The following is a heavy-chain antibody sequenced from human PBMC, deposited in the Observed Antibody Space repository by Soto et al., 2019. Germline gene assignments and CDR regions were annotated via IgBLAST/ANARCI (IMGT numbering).Heavy chain of an antibody. CDR2: ISGSGGST. CDR3: ATDPHCGGDCYPWYYFDY. V-gene: IGHV3-23*04. D-gene: IGHD2-21*02. CDR1: GFTFSSYA. Sequence: EVQLVESGGGLVQPGGSLRLSCAASGFTFSSYAMSWVRQAPGKGLEWVSAISGSGGSTYYADSVKGRFTISRDNSKNTLYLQMNSLRAEDTAVYYCATDPHCGGDCYPWYYFDYWGQGTLVTVSS. J-gene: IGHJ4*02.